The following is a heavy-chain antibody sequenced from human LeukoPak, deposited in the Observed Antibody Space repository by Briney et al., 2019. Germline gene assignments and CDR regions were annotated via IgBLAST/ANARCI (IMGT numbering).Heavy chain of an antibody. Sequence: SETLSLTCTVSGDSISRSTYYWAWIRQPPGKGLEWIGSVYYGRSPYFDPSLESRATISVDTSKNHFSLKMSSVTAADTAVYYCARSSGTGTFSYWGQGTLVTVSS. J-gene: IGHJ4*02. D-gene: IGHD6-25*01. CDR1: GDSISRSTYY. CDR2: VYYGRSP. CDR3: ARSSGTGTFSY. V-gene: IGHV4-39*02.